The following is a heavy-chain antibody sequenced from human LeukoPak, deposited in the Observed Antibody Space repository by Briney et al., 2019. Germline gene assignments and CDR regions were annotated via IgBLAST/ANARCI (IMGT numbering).Heavy chain of an antibody. CDR3: TRRCKDAYTLYCFDY. V-gene: IGHV4-59*01. CDR1: GGSINSYY. J-gene: IGHJ4*02. D-gene: IGHD5-24*01. CDR2: MYYSGGT. Sequence: SETLSLTCTVSGGSINSYYWSWIRQPPGXGLEWIGHMYYSGGTNYNPSRKSRVTISVDTSKNQCSLKLSSVTAADTAVYYCTRRCKDAYTLYCFDYWGQGTLVTVSS.